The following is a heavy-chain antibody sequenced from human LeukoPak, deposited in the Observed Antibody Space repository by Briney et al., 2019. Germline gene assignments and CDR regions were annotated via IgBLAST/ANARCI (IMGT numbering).Heavy chain of an antibody. CDR2: IYYSGST. Sequence: PSETLSLTCTVSGGSISSGGYYWSWIRQHPGKGLEWIGYIYYSGSTYYNPSLKSRVTISVDTSKNQFSLKLSSVTAADTAVYYCARVSSLWFGKVNWFDPWGQGTLVTVSS. V-gene: IGHV4-31*03. D-gene: IGHD3-10*01. CDR1: GGSISSGGYY. CDR3: ARVSSLWFGKVNWFDP. J-gene: IGHJ5*02.